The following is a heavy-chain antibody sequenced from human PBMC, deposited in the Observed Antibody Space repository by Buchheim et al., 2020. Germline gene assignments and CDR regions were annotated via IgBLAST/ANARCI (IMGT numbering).Heavy chain of an antibody. CDR1: GFTFSSYG. J-gene: IGHJ6*02. V-gene: IGHV3-30*18. CDR3: AKDEQWLTYYYYGMDV. Sequence: QVQLVESGGGVVQPGRSLRLSCAASGFTFSSYGMHWVRQAPGKGLEWVAVISYDGSNKYYADSVKSRFTISRDNSKNTLYLQMNSLRAEDTAVYYCAKDEQWLTYYYYGMDVWGQGTT. D-gene: IGHD6-19*01. CDR2: ISYDGSNK.